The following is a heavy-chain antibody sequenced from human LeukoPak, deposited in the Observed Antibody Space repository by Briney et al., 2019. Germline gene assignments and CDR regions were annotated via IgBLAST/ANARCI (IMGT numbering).Heavy chain of an antibody. CDR3: ARSLSSGWFPFDY. CDR1: GGSISSYY. CDR2: IYTSGST. D-gene: IGHD6-19*01. J-gene: IGHJ4*02. Sequence: PSETLSLTCTVSGGSISSYYWSWIRQPAGKGLEWIGRIYTSGSTNYNPSLKSRVTMSVDTSKNQFSLKQNSVSAADTAVYYCARSLSSGWFPFDYWGQGTLVTVSS. V-gene: IGHV4-4*07.